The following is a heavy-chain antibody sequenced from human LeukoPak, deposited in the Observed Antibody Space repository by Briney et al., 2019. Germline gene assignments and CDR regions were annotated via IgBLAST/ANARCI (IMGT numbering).Heavy chain of an antibody. CDR2: IYYSGST. Sequence: SETLSLTCTVSGGSISSYYWSWIRQPPGKGLEWIGYIYYSGSTNYNPSLKSRVTISVDTSKNQFSLKLSSVTAADTAVYYCARGVARSSKFHFSYYFDHWGQGTLVTVSS. V-gene: IGHV4-59*12. CDR1: GGSISSYY. D-gene: IGHD6-6*01. J-gene: IGHJ4*02. CDR3: ARGVARSSKFHFSYYFDH.